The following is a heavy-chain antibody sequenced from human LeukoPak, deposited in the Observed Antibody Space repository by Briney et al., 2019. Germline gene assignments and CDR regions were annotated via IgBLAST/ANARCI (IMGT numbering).Heavy chain of an antibody. CDR1: GGSISGYY. J-gene: IGHJ4*02. CDR3: ARDLGGGFHDY. V-gene: IGHV4-59*12. Sequence: SETLSLTCTVSGGSISGYYWSWIRQPPGKGLEWIGYIYHSGSAIYNPSLKSRCTISVDPSKNQFSLKLSSVTAADTAMYYCARDLGGGFHDYWGQGTLVTVSS. CDR2: IYHSGSA. D-gene: IGHD3-16*01.